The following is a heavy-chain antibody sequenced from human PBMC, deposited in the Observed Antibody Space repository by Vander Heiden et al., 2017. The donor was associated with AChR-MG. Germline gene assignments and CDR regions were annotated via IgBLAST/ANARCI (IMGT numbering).Heavy chain of an antibody. CDR2: IYPGDSDT. Sequence: EVQLVQSGAEVKKPGESLKISCKGSGYSFTSYWIGWVRQMPGKGLEWMGIIYPGDSDTRYSPSFQGQVTISADKSISTAYLQWSSLKASDTAMYYCASAYYYDSSGEGAFDIWGQGTMVTVSS. V-gene: IGHV5-51*03. D-gene: IGHD3-22*01. J-gene: IGHJ3*02. CDR1: GYSFTSYW. CDR3: ASAYYYDSSGEGAFDI.